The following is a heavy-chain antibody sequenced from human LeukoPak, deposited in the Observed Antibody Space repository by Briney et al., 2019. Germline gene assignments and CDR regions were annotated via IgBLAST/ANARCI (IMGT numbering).Heavy chain of an antibody. CDR3: AKDLVVYCSSSSCPIDY. J-gene: IGHJ4*02. Sequence: GGSLRLSCAASGLTCSTYGMHWVRQAPGKGLEWVAFIRYDGTNKYYADSVKGRFTISRDNSKNTLYLQMNSLRPEDTALYYCAKDLVVYCSSSSCPIDYWGQGTLVTVSS. CDR2: IRYDGTNK. CDR1: GLTCSTYG. V-gene: IGHV3-30*02. D-gene: IGHD2-2*01.